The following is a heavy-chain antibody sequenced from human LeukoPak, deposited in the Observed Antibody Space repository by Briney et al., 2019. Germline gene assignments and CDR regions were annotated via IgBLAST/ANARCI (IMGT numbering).Heavy chain of an antibody. CDR3: ARAITIFGVVIYNDAFDI. CDR2: IYHSGST. Sequence: SETLSLTCAVYGGSFSGYYWSWIRQPPGKGLEWIGYIYHSGSTYYNPSLKSRVTISVDRSKNQFSLKLSSVTAADTAVYYCARAITIFGVVIYNDAFDIWGQGTMVTVSS. J-gene: IGHJ3*02. CDR1: GGSFSGYY. D-gene: IGHD3-3*01. V-gene: IGHV4-30-2*01.